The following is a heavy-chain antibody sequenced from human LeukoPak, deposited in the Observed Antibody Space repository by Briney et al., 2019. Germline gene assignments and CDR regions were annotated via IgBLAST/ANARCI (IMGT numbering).Heavy chain of an antibody. D-gene: IGHD3-16*01. CDR3: ARDPLGAARSVGMDV. V-gene: IGHV3-30-3*01. CDR2: ISYDGSNK. J-gene: IGHJ6*02. CDR1: GFTFSSYA. Sequence: PGRSLRLSCAASGFTFSSYAMHWVRQAPGKGLEWVAVISYDGSNKYYADSVKGRFTISRDNSKNTLYLQMNSLRAEDTAVYYCARDPLGAARSVGMDVWGQGTTVTVSS.